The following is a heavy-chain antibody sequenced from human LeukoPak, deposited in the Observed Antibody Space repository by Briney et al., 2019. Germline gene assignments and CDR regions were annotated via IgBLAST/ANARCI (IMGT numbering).Heavy chain of an antibody. Sequence: SETLSLTCTVSGGSISSSSYYWGWIRQPPGKGLEWIGSIYYSGSTYYNPSLKSRVTISVDTSKNQFSLKLSSVTAADTAVYYCARLPHYYDSSGYYYFFDYWGQGTLVTVSS. CDR2: IYYSGST. J-gene: IGHJ4*02. CDR1: GGSISSSSYY. D-gene: IGHD3-22*01. V-gene: IGHV4-39*07. CDR3: ARLPHYYDSSGYYYFFDY.